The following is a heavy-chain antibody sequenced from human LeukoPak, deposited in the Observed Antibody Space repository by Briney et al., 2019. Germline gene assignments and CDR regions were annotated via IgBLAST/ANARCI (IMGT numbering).Heavy chain of an antibody. CDR1: GFTFSSYA. D-gene: IGHD3-22*01. CDR3: AKGSYYYDSADYFDY. J-gene: IGHJ4*02. V-gene: IGHV3-23*01. Sequence: GGSLRPSCAASGFTFSSYAMSWVRQAPGKGLEWVSTLSGSGGNTYYADSVKGRVTISRDNSKNTLYLQMNSLRAEDTAVYHCAKGSYYYDSADYFDYWGQGTLVTVSS. CDR2: LSGSGGNT.